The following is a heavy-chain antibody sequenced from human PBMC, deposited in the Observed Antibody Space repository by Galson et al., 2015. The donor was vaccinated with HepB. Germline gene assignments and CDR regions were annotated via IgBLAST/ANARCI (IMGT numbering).Heavy chain of an antibody. V-gene: IGHV3-30*18. D-gene: IGHD3-10*01. Sequence: SLRLSCAASGFTFSSYGMHWVRQAPGKGLDWVAVISYDGSNKNYADSLEGRFTISRDNSKNTLYLQMNSLRAEDTALYYCAKVRRYYGSGSDAFDVWGQGTMVTVSS. CDR3: AKVRRYYGSGSDAFDV. CDR2: ISYDGSNK. J-gene: IGHJ3*01. CDR1: GFTFSSYG.